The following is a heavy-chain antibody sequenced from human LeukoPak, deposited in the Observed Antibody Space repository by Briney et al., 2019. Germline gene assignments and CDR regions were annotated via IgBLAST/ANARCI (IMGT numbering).Heavy chain of an antibody. CDR1: GFTFSSYA. CDR2: ISYDGSSK. D-gene: IGHD6-19*01. CDR3: ARDRGLLGIAVAGTSDY. Sequence: PGRSLRLSCAASGFTFSSYAMHWVRQAPGKGLEWVAVISYDGSSKYYADSVKGRFTISRDNSKNTLYPQMNSLRAEDTAVYYCARDRGLLGIAVAGTSDYWGQGTLVTVSS. V-gene: IGHV3-30-3*01. J-gene: IGHJ4*02.